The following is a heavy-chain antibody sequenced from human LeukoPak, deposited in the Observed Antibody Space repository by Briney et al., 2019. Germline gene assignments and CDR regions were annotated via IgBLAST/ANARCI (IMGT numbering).Heavy chain of an antibody. CDR3: ARGAQYCTGGSCYPLAFDI. CDR2: ISSSSSYI. D-gene: IGHD2-15*01. CDR1: GFTFSDYY. V-gene: IGHV3-11*06. J-gene: IGHJ3*02. Sequence: GGSLRLSCAASGFTFSDYYMSWIRQAPGKGLEWVSSISSSSSYIYYADSVKGRFTISRDNAKNSLYLQMNSLRAEDTAVYYCARGAQYCTGGSCYPLAFDIWGQGTMVTVSS.